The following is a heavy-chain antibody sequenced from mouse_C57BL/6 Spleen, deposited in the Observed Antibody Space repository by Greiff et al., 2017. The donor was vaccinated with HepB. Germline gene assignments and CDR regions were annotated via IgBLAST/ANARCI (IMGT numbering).Heavy chain of an antibody. Sequence: EVQLVESGPGLVKPSQSLSLTCSVTGYSITSGYYWNWIRQFPGNKLEWMGYISYDGSNNYNPSLKNRISITRDTSKNQFFLKLNSVTTEDTATYYCARGDYSNYYFDYWGQGTTLTVSS. J-gene: IGHJ2*01. CDR1: GYSITSGYY. CDR2: ISYDGSN. CDR3: ARGDYSNYYFDY. V-gene: IGHV3-6*01. D-gene: IGHD2-5*01.